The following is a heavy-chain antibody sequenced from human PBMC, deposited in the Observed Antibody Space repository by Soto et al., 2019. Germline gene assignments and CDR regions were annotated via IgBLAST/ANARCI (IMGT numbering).Heavy chain of an antibody. D-gene: IGHD3-22*01. Sequence: ASVKVSCKASGYTFTSYGISWVRQAPGQGREWMGWISAYNGNTNYAQKLQGRVTMTTDTSTSTAYMELRSLRSDDTAVYYCARDRGAMLVVVASYYGMDVWGQGTTVTVSS. CDR3: ARDRGAMLVVVASYYGMDV. V-gene: IGHV1-18*04. CDR1: GYTFTSYG. CDR2: ISAYNGNT. J-gene: IGHJ6*02.